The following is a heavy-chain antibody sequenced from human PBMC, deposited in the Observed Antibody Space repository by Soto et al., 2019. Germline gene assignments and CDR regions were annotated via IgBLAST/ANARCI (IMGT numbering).Heavy chain of an antibody. D-gene: IGHD3-10*01. V-gene: IGHV1-8*01. CDR1: GYTFTSYD. CDR3: ARGRITMVRGVSYYMDV. CDR2: MNPNSGNT. J-gene: IGHJ6*03. Sequence: ASVKLSCKASGYTFTSYDINCVRQATEQGLEWMGWMNPNSGNTGYAQKFQGRVTMTRNTSISTAYMELSSLRSEDTAVYYCARGRITMVRGVSYYMDVWGKGTTVTVSS.